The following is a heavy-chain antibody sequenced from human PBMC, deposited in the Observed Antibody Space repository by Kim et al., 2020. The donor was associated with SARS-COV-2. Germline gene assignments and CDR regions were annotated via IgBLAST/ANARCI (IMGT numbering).Heavy chain of an antibody. CDR3: ATDACERGYCSGGNKYYFDY. D-gene: IGHD2-15*01. Sequence: ASVKVSCKVSGYTLTELSMHWVRQAPGKGLEWMGGFDPEDGDTIYAQKFQGRVTMTEDTSTDTAYMELSSLRSEDTAVYYCATDACERGYCSGGNKYYFDYWGQGTLVTVSS. CDR2: FDPEDGDT. J-gene: IGHJ4*02. CDR1: GYTLTELS. V-gene: IGHV1-24*01.